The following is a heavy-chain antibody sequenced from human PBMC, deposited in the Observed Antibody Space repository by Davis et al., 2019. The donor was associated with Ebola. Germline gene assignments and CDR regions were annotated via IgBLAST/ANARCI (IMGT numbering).Heavy chain of an antibody. CDR2: ISAYNGNT. CDR1: GYTFTSYG. Sequence: ASVKVSCKASGYTFTSYGISWVRQAPGQGLEWMGWISAYNGNTNYAQKLQGRVTMTTDTSTSTAYMGPRSLRSDDTAVYYCARDLAPLGDYGDYSWFDPWGQGTLVTVSS. CDR3: ARDLAPLGDYGDYSWFDP. J-gene: IGHJ5*02. V-gene: IGHV1-18*01. D-gene: IGHD4-17*01.